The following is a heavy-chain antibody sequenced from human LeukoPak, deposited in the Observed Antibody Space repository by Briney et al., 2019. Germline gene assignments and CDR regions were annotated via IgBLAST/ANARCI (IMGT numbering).Heavy chain of an antibody. Sequence: SVKVSCKTSGGTFSTSAITWVRQAPGQGLEWMGRIIPVLNITTYAQRFQGRVTITADTSTSTVYMELSSLRSQETAVYYCARDQGLTAPPPYGLDVWGQGTTVIVSS. V-gene: IGHV1-69*04. J-gene: IGHJ6*02. CDR2: IIPVLNIT. D-gene: IGHD5-18*01. CDR3: ARDQGLTAPPPYGLDV. CDR1: GGTFSTSA.